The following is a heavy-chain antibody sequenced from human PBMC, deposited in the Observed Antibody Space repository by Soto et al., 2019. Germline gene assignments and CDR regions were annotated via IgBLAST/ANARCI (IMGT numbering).Heavy chain of an antibody. CDR1: GGSFSGYY. D-gene: IGHD3-22*01. CDR2: INHSGST. J-gene: IGHJ3*02. Sequence: SETLSLTCAVYGGSFSGYYWSWIRQPPGKGLEWIGEINHSGSTNYNPSLKSRVTISVDTSKNQFSRKLSSVTAADTAVYYCARGRDYYDSSGYNRGAFDIWGQGTMVTVSS. V-gene: IGHV4-34*01. CDR3: ARGRDYYDSSGYNRGAFDI.